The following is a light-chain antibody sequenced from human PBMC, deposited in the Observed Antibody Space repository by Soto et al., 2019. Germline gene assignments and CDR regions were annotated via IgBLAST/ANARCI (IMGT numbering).Light chain of an antibody. Sequence: DIQMTQTPSTLPASVGDTVSILCRASESISSWLAWYQQKPGNAPRLLIYDASKLGRGVPSRFSGAGSGTEFTLTIAGLQPEDFATYYCQQYESYSPLTFGGGTKVDIK. CDR3: QQYESYSPLT. V-gene: IGKV1-5*02. CDR1: ESISSW. J-gene: IGKJ4*01. CDR2: DAS.